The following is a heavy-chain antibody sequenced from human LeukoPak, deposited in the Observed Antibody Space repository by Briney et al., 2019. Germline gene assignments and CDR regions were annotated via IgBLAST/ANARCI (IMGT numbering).Heavy chain of an antibody. CDR2: IYHSGST. CDR1: GGSVSYYY. Sequence: SETLSLTCTVSGGSVSYYYWSWIRQPPGKGLEWIGYIYHSGSTYYNPSLKSRVTISVDRSKNQFSLKLSSVTAADTAVYYCARAAAAGTLFDYWGQGTLVTVSS. V-gene: IGHV4-30-2*01. D-gene: IGHD6-13*01. J-gene: IGHJ4*02. CDR3: ARAAAAGTLFDY.